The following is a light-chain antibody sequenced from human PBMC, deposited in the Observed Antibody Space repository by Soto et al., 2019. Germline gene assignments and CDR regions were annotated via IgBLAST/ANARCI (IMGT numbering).Light chain of an antibody. J-gene: IGKJ4*01. CDR3: QHYGSSLLT. Sequence: EIVLTQSPGTLSLSPGERATLSCRASQSVSSTDVAWYQQRPGQAPRLLIYAASSRATGIPDRFSGSGSGTEFTLTISRLEPEDFAVYYCQHYGSSLLTFGGGTKVDIK. CDR2: AAS. CDR1: QSVSSTD. V-gene: IGKV3-20*01.